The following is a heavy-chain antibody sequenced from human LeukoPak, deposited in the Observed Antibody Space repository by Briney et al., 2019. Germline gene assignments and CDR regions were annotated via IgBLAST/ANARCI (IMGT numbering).Heavy chain of an antibody. J-gene: IGHJ4*02. CDR3: TTYSTVTTPTDY. Sequence: GGSLRLSCAASGFTFSNAWMSWVRQAPGKGLEWVGRIKSKTDGGTTDYAAPVKGRFTTSRDDSKNTLYLQMNSLKIEDTAVYYCTTYSTVTTPTDYWGQGTLVTVSS. V-gene: IGHV3-15*01. D-gene: IGHD4-17*01. CDR2: IKSKTDGGTT. CDR1: GFTFSNAW.